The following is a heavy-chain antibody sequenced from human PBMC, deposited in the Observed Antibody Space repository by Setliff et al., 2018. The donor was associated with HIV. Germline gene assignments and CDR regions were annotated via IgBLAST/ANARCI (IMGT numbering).Heavy chain of an antibody. D-gene: IGHD3-16*02. J-gene: IGHJ4*02. CDR3: ARAYYDSVGGSHRYRFYYFDY. CDR2: INPSDNRT. Sequence: ASVKVSCKASGYTFNNYYMHWVRQAPGQGLEWMGIINPSDNRTYYAQKFQGRVTMTRDTSTSSVYMELRSLGSEDTAVYYCARAYYDSVGGSHRYRFYYFDYWGQGSLVTVSS. CDR1: GYTFNNYY. V-gene: IGHV1-46*02.